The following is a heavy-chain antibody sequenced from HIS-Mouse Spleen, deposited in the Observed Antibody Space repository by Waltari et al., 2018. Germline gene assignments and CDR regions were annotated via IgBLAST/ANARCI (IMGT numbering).Heavy chain of an antibody. CDR3: ARALEYSSSWYYYYYGMDV. Sequence: QVQLQESGPGLVKPSETLSLTCTVSGYSISSGYYWGWIRQPPGKGLEWIGSIYHSGSPDDNPTLKSRVTISVDTSKNQFSLKLSSVTAADTAVYYCARALEYSSSWYYYYYGMDVWGQGTTVTVSS. CDR1: GYSISSGYY. V-gene: IGHV4-38-2*02. D-gene: IGHD6-13*01. J-gene: IGHJ6*02. CDR2: IYHSGSP.